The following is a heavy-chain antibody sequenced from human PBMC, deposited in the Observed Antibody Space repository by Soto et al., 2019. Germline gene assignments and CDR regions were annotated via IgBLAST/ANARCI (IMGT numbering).Heavy chain of an antibody. CDR1: GDSISTVDYF. V-gene: IGHV4-30-4*01. CDR3: ARGRYCLTGRCFPNWFDS. D-gene: IGHD2-15*01. J-gene: IGHJ5*01. CDR2: IYKSATT. Sequence: SETLSITCSASGDSISTVDYFWAWVRQPPGQALEYIGYIYKSATTYYNPSFESRVAISLDTSKSQFSLNVTSLTAADTAVYFCARGRYCLTGRCFPNWFDSWGQGTLVTVSS.